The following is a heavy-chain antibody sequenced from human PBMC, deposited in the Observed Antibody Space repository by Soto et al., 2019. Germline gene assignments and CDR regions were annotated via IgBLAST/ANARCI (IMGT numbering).Heavy chain of an antibody. D-gene: IGHD2-2*01. V-gene: IGHV3-21*01. CDR2: ISKSDYT. Sequence: GSLRLSCTVSGFAFNNYGINWVRQAPGKGLEWVSSISKSDYTYYSDSVKGRFAISRDNAKSSVSLQMNTLRVEDTAVYYCAREDSIIIPAVSDFWGQGTRGTVSS. CDR1: GFAFNNYG. J-gene: IGHJ4*02. CDR3: AREDSIIIPAVSDF.